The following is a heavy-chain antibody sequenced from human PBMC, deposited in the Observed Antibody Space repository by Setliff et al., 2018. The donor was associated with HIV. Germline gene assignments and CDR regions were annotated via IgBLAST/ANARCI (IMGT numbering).Heavy chain of an antibody. Sequence: SETLSLTCSVSGGSISSGSYYWSWIRQPAGKGLEWIGHIYTSGSTNYNPSLKRRVTMSVATSKNQFSLKLTAVTAADTAVYYCARESRANYYYYVHVWGKGTTFTVSS. J-gene: IGHJ6*03. CDR2: IYTSGST. CDR1: GGSISSGSYY. CDR3: ARESRANYYYYVHV. V-gene: IGHV4-61*09.